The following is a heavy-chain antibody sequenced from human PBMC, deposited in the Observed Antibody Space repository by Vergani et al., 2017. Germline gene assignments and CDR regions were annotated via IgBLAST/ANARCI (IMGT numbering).Heavy chain of an antibody. CDR3: ARKWLLSPSAFDI. CDR2: IYYSGST. D-gene: IGHD3-3*01. V-gene: IGHV4-31*03. J-gene: IGHJ3*02. Sequence: QLQLQESGSGLVKPSQTLSLTCTVSGGSISSGGYYWSWIRQHPGKGLEWIGYIYYSGSTYYNPSLKSRVTISVDTSKNQFSLKLSSVTAADTAVYYCARKWLLSPSAFDIWGQGTMVTVSS. CDR1: GGSISSGGYY.